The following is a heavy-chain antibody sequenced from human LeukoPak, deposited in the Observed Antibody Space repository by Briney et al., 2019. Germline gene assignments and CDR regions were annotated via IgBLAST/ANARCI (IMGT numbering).Heavy chain of an antibody. CDR3: ARLRGPVAGIDY. CDR1: GGSISSSSYY. CDR2: IYYSGST. Sequence: SETPSLTCTVSGGSISSSSYYWGWIRQPPGKGLEWIGSIYYSGSTYYNPSLKSRVTISVDTSKNQFSLKLSSVTAADTAVYYCARLRGPVAGIDYWGQGTLVTVSS. J-gene: IGHJ4*02. D-gene: IGHD6-19*01. V-gene: IGHV4-39*01.